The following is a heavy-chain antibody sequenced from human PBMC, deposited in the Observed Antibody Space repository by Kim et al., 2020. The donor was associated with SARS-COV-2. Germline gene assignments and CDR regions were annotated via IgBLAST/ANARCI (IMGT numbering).Heavy chain of an antibody. Sequence: DYTPSLKSRSTLSLDTSKNHFSLKLRSVTAADTAVYFCAKSLDYSYYMDVWGEGTTVVVSS. CDR3: AKSLDYSYYMDV. J-gene: IGHJ6*03. V-gene: IGHV4-59*01.